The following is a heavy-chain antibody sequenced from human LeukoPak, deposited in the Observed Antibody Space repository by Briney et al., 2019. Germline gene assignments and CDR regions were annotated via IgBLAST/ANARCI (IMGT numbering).Heavy chain of an antibody. D-gene: IGHD3-9*01. CDR1: GSTFTSYY. CDR2: INPSGGST. Sequence: GASVKVSCKASGSTFTSYYMHWVRQAPGQGLEWMGIINPSGGSTSYAQKFQGRVTMTRDTSTSTVYMELSSLRSEDTAVYYCASPSGKGSYDILTGYSLSYGMDVWGQGTTVTVSS. CDR3: ASPSGKGSYDILTGYSLSYGMDV. J-gene: IGHJ6*02. V-gene: IGHV1-46*01.